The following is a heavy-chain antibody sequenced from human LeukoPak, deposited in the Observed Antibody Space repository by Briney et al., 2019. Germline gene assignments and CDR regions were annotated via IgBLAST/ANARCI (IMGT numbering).Heavy chain of an antibody. D-gene: IGHD5-24*01. CDR2: INPDGGNT. CDR1: GYSFINYG. Sequence: ASVKVSCKASGYSFINYGISWVRQAPGQVLEWMGLINPDGGNTNYAQNFQGRVTLTRDTSTSTVYMELSSLRSEDTAIYYCARIRDGYNDAYDIWGQGTVVTVPS. CDR3: ARIRDGYNDAYDI. V-gene: IGHV1-46*01. J-gene: IGHJ3*02.